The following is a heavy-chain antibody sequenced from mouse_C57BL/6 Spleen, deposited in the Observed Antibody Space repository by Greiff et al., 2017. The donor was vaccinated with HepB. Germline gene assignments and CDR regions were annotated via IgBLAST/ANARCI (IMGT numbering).Heavy chain of an antibody. CDR1: GYTFTSYL. CDR3: ALRRGYAMDY. Sequence: QVQLQQPGAELVRPGSSVKLSCKASGYTFTSYLLHWVKQRPIQGLEWIGNIDPSDSETHYNQKFKDKATLTVDKSPSTAYMQLSSLTSEDSAVYYCALRRGYAMDYWGQGTSGTVSS. CDR2: IDPSDSET. J-gene: IGHJ4*01. D-gene: IGHD2-12*01. V-gene: IGHV1-52*01.